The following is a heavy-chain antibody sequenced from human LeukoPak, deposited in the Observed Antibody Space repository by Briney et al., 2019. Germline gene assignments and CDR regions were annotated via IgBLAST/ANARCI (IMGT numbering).Heavy chain of an antibody. Sequence: SETLSLTCNVSGVSISSSSYYWGWIRQPPGKGLEWIGSIYSSGSTYYNPSLKSRVTISVDTSKNQFSLKLSSVTAADTAVYYCARVGGVYYDSSGYSAYMDVWGKGTTVTVSS. J-gene: IGHJ6*03. D-gene: IGHD3-22*01. CDR2: IYSSGST. CDR3: ARVGGVYYDSSGYSAYMDV. V-gene: IGHV4-39*07. CDR1: GVSISSSSYY.